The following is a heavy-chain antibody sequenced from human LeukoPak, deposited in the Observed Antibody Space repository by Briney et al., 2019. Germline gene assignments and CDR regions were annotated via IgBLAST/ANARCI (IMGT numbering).Heavy chain of an antibody. Sequence: GGSLRLSCAGSGFTFGGYVMHGFRHTPGKGLEWVAVIAYDGSRAFYADSVKGRFTISRDNSKNTMSVQMDDLRAEDTAVYYCTRYNNDHFDYWGQGTLVTVSS. CDR2: IAYDGSRA. V-gene: IGHV3-33*01. J-gene: IGHJ4*02. D-gene: IGHD1-14*01. CDR1: GFTFGGYV. CDR3: TRYNNDHFDY.